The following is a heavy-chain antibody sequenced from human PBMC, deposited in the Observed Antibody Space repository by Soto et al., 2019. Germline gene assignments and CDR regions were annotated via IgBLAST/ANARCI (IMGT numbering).Heavy chain of an antibody. J-gene: IGHJ4*02. D-gene: IGHD3-3*01. CDR3: AIFTIFGVGEVDY. CDR1: GFTFSSYG. V-gene: IGHV3-30*03. Sequence: QVQLVESGGGVVQPGRSLRLSCAASGFTFSSYGMHWVRQAPGKGLEWVAVISYDGSNKYYADSVKGRFTISRDNSKNTLYLLMNSLRAEDTSVYYCAIFTIFGVGEVDYWGQGTLVTVSS. CDR2: ISYDGSNK.